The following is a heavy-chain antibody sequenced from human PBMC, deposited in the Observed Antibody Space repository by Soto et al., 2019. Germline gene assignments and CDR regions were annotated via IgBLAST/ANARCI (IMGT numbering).Heavy chain of an antibody. CDR2: ISYDGSNK. Sequence: QVQLVESGGGVVQPGKSLRLSCAGSGFTFSSYGMDWVRQAPGKGLEWVAVISYDGSNKYYADSVKGRFTISRDNSKNTLYLQMSSLRADDTAVYYCAKDRMGAGVRGYFDYWGQGILVTVSS. CDR3: AKDRMGAGVRGYFDY. D-gene: IGHD3-10*01. J-gene: IGHJ4*02. V-gene: IGHV3-30*18. CDR1: GFTFSSYG.